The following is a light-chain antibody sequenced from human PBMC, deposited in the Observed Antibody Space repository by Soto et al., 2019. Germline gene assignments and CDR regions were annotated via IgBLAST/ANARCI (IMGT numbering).Light chain of an antibody. CDR1: TSNMGSKT. J-gene: IGLJ2*01. CDR2: NNN. V-gene: IGLV1-44*01. Sequence: QSVLTQPPSASGTPGQRVTISCSGSTSNMGSKTVSWYQQLPGSAPRVLIYNNNERPSGVPDRFSGSKSGTSASLAISGLQSEEEADYCCATWADRLPAVFGGGTKLTVL. CDR3: ATWADRLPAV.